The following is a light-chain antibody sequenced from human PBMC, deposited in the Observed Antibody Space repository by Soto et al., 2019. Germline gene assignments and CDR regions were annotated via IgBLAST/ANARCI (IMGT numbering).Light chain of an antibody. CDR3: YSAADNNGAV. V-gene: IGLV3-27*01. Sequence: SYELTQPSSVSVSPGQTARITCPGDVLAKKYARWFQQKPGQAPVLVIYKDSERPSGIPERFSGSSSGTTVTLTISGAQVEDEADYYCYSAADNNGAVFGGGTKVTVL. CDR2: KDS. J-gene: IGLJ3*02. CDR1: VLAKKY.